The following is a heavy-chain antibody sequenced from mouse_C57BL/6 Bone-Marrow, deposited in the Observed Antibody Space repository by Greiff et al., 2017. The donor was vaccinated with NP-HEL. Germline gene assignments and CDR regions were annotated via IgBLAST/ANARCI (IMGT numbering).Heavy chain of an antibody. D-gene: IGHD2-4*01. Sequence: QVQLKESGPGLVQPSQSLSITCTVSGFSLTSYGVHWVRQSPGKGLEWLGVIWSGGSTDYNAAFISRLSISKDNSKSQVFFKMNSLQADDTAIYYCARKRGNDYDWFAYWGQGTLVTVSA. V-gene: IGHV2-2*01. J-gene: IGHJ3*01. CDR3: ARKRGNDYDWFAY. CDR1: GFSLTSYG. CDR2: IWSGGST.